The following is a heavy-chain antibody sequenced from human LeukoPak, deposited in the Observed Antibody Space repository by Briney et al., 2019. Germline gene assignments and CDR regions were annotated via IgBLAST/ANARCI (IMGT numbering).Heavy chain of an antibody. D-gene: IGHD6-13*01. CDR2: ISYDGSNK. Sequence: PGGSLRLSCAASGFTFSSYAMHWVRQAPGKGLKWVAVISYDGSNKYYADSVKGRFTISRDNSKNTLYLQMNSLRAEDTAVYYCVGIRTDYYFDYWGQGTLVTVSS. V-gene: IGHV3-30-3*01. CDR1: GFTFSSYA. CDR3: VGIRTDYYFDY. J-gene: IGHJ4*02.